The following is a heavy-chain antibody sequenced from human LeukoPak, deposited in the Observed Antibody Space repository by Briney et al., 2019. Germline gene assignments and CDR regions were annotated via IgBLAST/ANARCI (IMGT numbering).Heavy chain of an antibody. J-gene: IGHJ1*01. Sequence: SETLSLTCTVSGASVSSYYWSWIRQPPGKGLEWIGYIYCSGSTNYNPSLKSRITISVDTSKNQFSLRLSSVTAADTAVYFCAMGFWYEEYFQHWGQGSLVIVSS. CDR2: IYCSGST. CDR1: GASVSSYY. D-gene: IGHD6-13*01. CDR3: AMGFWYEEYFQH. V-gene: IGHV4-59*02.